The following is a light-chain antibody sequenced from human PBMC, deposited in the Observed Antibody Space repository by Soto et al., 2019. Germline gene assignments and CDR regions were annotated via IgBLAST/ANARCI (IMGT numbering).Light chain of an antibody. V-gene: IGKV1-33*01. Sequence: IQMTQSPCSMAASVGDGFTITSIARQDISNYLNWYQQKPGKAPKLLIYDASNLETGVPSRFSGSGSGTEFTLTISSLQPEDFATYYCQQSHSTPRTFGGGTKVDI. CDR1: QDISNY. CDR2: DAS. J-gene: IGKJ4*01. CDR3: QQSHSTPRT.